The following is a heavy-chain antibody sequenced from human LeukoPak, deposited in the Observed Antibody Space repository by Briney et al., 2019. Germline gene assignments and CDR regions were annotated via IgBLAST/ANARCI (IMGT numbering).Heavy chain of an antibody. V-gene: IGHV3-74*01. CDR2: INSDGSST. J-gene: IGHJ5*02. D-gene: IGHD4-17*01. Sequence: PGGSLRLPCAASGFTFSSYWMHWVRQAPGKGLVWVSRINSDGSSTSYADSVKGRFTISRDNAKNTLYLQMNSLRAEDTAVYYCAREASYGDYGFDPWGQGTLVTVSS. CDR1: GFTFSSYW. CDR3: AREASYGDYGFDP.